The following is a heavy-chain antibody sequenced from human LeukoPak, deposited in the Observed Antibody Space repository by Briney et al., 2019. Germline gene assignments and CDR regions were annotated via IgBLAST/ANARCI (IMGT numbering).Heavy chain of an antibody. Sequence: GGSLRLSCAASGFTVSSNYMCWVRQAPEKGREWVSVIYSGGSTSYANSVKGRFTISRDNSKNTLYLQMNSLRAEYTAVYYCASIYSSLRGGIDYWGQGTLVTVSS. J-gene: IGHJ4*02. V-gene: IGHV3-66*02. CDR3: ASIYSSLRGGIDY. D-gene: IGHD2-21*01. CDR1: GFTVSSNY. CDR2: IYSGGST.